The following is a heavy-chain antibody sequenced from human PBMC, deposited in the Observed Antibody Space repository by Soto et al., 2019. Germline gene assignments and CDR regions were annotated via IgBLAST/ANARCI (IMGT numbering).Heavy chain of an antibody. D-gene: IGHD1-1*01. CDR1: CGSISSSSYY. CDR2: IYYSGST. Sequence: SETLSLTCTVSCGSISSSSYYWGCIRQPPGKGPEWIGSIYYSGSTYYNPSLKSRVTISVDTSKNQFSLKLSSVTAADTAVYYCTLQRWLQLRYYYYYGMEVWGEGTTVNVSS. CDR3: TLQRWLQLRYYYYYGMEV. V-gene: IGHV4-39*01. J-gene: IGHJ6*01.